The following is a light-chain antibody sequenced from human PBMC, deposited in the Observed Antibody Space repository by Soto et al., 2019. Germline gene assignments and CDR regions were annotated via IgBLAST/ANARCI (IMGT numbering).Light chain of an antibody. J-gene: IGKJ3*01. V-gene: IGKV3-20*01. CDR3: QQYGSSPLP. Sequence: EVVLTQSPVTLSLSPGERATLSCRASQSVSSPYLAWYQQKPGQPPRLLIYGASSRATDIPDRFIGSGSGTEFTLTIARLAPEDFAMYSCQQYGSSPLPFGPGTTVDI. CDR1: QSVSSPY. CDR2: GAS.